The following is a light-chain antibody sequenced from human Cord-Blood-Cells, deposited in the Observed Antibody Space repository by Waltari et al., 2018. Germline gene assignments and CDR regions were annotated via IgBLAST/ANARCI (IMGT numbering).Light chain of an antibody. CDR3: QQYGSSPYT. CDR1: QSVSSSY. CDR2: GAS. V-gene: IGKV3-20*01. Sequence: EIVLTQSPGTLSLSPGERATLSCRASQSVSSSYLAWYQQKPGQAPRLLIYGASSRATGIPDRFSGSGSGTDVTLTISRPEPEDFAVYYCQQYGSSPYTFGQGTKLEIK. J-gene: IGKJ2*01.